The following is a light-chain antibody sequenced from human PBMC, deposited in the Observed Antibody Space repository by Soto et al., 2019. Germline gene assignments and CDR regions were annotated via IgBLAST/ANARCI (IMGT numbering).Light chain of an antibody. J-gene: IGLJ2*01. CDR1: SSDVGGYHY. Sequence: QSALTQSASVSGSPGQSITISCTGASSDVGGYHYVSWYQHHPGKAPKLLIYNVSNRPSGVSNRFSGSKSGNTASLTISGLQAEDEADYYCSSYTSITTLEVFGGGTKVTVL. CDR2: NVS. V-gene: IGLV2-14*03. CDR3: SSYTSITTLEV.